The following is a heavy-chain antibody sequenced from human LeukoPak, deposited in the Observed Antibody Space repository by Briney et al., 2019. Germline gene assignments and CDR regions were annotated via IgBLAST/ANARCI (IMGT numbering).Heavy chain of an antibody. CDR3: ARETWIDR. Sequence: GGSLRLSCAASGFTFSSYWRHSVRQATGRGVVWVSRSNRDGSSTSYADSVKGRFTISRDNSKNTLYLQMNSLRAEDRAVYYCARETWIDRWGEGSVVTVSS. CDR1: GFTFSSYW. CDR2: SNRDGSST. J-gene: IGHJ5*02. V-gene: IGHV3-74*01.